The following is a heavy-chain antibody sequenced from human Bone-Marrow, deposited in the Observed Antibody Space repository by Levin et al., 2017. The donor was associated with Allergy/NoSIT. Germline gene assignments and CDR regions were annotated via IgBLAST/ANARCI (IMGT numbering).Heavy chain of an antibody. D-gene: IGHD5-24*01. J-gene: IGHJ4*02. CDR1: GFTFSSRW. Sequence: PGGSLRLSCAASGFTFSSRWMSWVRQPPGKGLEWVANINQAGSDKKYVDSVKGRFTISRDNAKNSLYLQMNSLTAEDTAVYYCAKIDDYNGGFYDYWGQGTLVTVSS. V-gene: IGHV3-7*01. CDR2: INQAGSDK. CDR3: AKIDDYNGGFYDY.